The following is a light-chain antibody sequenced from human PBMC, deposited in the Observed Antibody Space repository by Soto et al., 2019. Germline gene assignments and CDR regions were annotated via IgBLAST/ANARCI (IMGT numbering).Light chain of an antibody. V-gene: IGKV1-39*01. CDR3: QQSYTHPPT. J-gene: IGKJ2*01. CDR1: QSISNY. Sequence: DLQMTQSPSSLSASVGDRVTLPCRASQSISNYVNWYQQKPGKAPSLLIYGASSLLRGVPSRFSGSGSGTDFTLTINSLQPEDFATYYCQQSYTHPPTFGQGTRLDIK. CDR2: GAS.